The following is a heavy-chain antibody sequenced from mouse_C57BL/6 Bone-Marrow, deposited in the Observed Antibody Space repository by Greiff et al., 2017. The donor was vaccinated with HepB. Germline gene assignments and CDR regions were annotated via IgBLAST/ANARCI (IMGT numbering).Heavy chain of an antibody. Sequence: VQLKQSVAELVRPGASVKLSCTASGFNIKNTYMHWVKQRPEQGLEWIGRIDPANGNTKYAPKFQGKATITADTSSNTAYLQLSSLTSEDTAIYYCARSEDLLWLRRRGFDYWGQGTTLTVSS. CDR3: ARSEDLLWLRRRGFDY. J-gene: IGHJ2*01. V-gene: IGHV14-3*01. CDR2: IDPANGNT. D-gene: IGHD2-2*01. CDR1: GFNIKNTY.